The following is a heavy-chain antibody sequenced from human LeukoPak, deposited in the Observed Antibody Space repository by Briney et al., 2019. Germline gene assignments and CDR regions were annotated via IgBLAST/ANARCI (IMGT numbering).Heavy chain of an antibody. CDR1: GFPFNNYW. D-gene: IGHD6-19*01. J-gene: IGHJ5*02. V-gene: IGHV3-74*01. CDR3: ARAGASGWYAAGWFDP. CDR2: INTDGRTT. Sequence: PGGSLRLSCAASGFPFNNYWMHWVRQAPGKGLVWVSSINTDGRTTRYAASVQGRSTISRDNAKNTLYLQMNSLRDDDTAVYYCARAGASGWYAAGWFDPWGQGTLVTVSS.